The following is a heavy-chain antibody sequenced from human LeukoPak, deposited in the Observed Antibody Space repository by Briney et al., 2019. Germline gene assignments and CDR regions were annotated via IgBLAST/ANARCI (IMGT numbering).Heavy chain of an antibody. Sequence: PSETLSLTCTVSGGSINNGGYYWSWIRQHPGKGLEWIGSIYYSGSTNYNPSLKSRVTISVDTSKNQFSLKLTSVTAADTAVYYCARHPASNREYFQHWGQGTLVTVSS. J-gene: IGHJ1*01. D-gene: IGHD1-14*01. CDR1: GGSINNGGYY. CDR2: IYYSGST. CDR3: ARHPASNREYFQH. V-gene: IGHV4-61*08.